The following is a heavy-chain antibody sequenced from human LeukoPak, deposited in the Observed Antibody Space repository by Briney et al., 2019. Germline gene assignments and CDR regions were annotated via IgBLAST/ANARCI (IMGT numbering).Heavy chain of an antibody. CDR1: GFTFSSYG. CDR3: AREYSAGWFDP. J-gene: IGHJ5*02. V-gene: IGHV3-33*01. D-gene: IGHD6-13*01. Sequence: GRSLRLSCAASGFTFSSYGMHWVRQAPGKGLEWVAVIWYDGSNKFYADSVKGRFTIPRDNSKNTLYLQMNSLRAEDTAVYYCAREYSAGWFDPWGQGTLVTVSS. CDR2: IWYDGSNK.